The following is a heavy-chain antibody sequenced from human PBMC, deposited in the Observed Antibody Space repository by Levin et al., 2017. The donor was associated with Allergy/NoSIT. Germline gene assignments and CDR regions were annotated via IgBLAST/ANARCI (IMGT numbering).Heavy chain of an antibody. D-gene: IGHD1-20*01. CDR3: ARNSNWSYLFDP. CDR2: IIHSGST. Sequence: SETLSLTCAVYGGSFSSNNWSWIGQPPGRGLEGIGEIIHSGSTNYNPSLKSRVTISVDTSKNQFSLKLSSGTAADTAVYYCARNSNWSYLFDPWGQGTLVTVSS. V-gene: IGHV4-34*12. CDR1: GGSFSSNN. J-gene: IGHJ5*02.